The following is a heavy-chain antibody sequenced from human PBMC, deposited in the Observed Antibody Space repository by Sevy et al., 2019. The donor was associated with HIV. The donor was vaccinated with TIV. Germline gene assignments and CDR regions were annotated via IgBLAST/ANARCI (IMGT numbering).Heavy chain of an antibody. J-gene: IGHJ5*02. CDR3: ARDPTYYDFWSGYYTGWFDP. CDR2: ISSSGNTI. CDR1: GFTFSHYY. D-gene: IGHD3-3*01. V-gene: IGHV3-11*01. Sequence: GGSLRLSCAAAGFTFSHYYMSWIRQAPGKGLEWVSYISSSGNTIYYTDSVKGRFTISRDNAKNSLYLQMDSLRAEDTAVYYCARDPTYYDFWSGYYTGWFDPWGQGTLVTVSS.